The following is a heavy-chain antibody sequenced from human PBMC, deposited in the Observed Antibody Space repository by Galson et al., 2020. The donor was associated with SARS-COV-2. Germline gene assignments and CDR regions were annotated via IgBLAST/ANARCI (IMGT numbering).Heavy chain of an antibody. Sequence: SETLSLTCTVSGGSISSYCWSWIRQPPGKGLEWIGYIYYSGSTNYNPSLKSRVTISVDTSKNQFSLKLSSVTAADTAVYYCARLGIRYNWFDPWGQGTLVTVSS. J-gene: IGHJ5*02. D-gene: IGHD4-17*01. CDR1: GGSISSYC. V-gene: IGHV4-59*01. CDR2: IYYSGST. CDR3: ARLGIRYNWFDP.